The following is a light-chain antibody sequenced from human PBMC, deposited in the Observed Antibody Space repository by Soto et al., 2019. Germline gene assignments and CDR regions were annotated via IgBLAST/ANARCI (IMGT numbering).Light chain of an antibody. CDR2: QAS. CDR1: QSISTW. V-gene: IGKV1-5*03. CDR3: QQYNTYSET. Sequence: DIQMTQSPSNLSASVGDRVTITCRASQSISTWLAWYQQKPGKVPKLLIYQASTLETGVPSRFSGSGSGTEFTLTICSLQPDDFATYYCQQYNTYSETFGQGTKLEIK. J-gene: IGKJ2*01.